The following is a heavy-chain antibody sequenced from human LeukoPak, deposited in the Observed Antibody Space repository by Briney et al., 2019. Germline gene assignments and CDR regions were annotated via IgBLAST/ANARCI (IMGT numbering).Heavy chain of an antibody. CDR3: ARHLNYYLDY. J-gene: IGHJ4*02. CDR1: GFTFSTYW. D-gene: IGHD3-10*01. Sequence: GGSVRLSCAASGFTFSTYWMHWVRQAPGKGLVWVSRISSDGSITSYADSVKGRFTISRDNAKNTLYLQMNSLRAEDTAVYYCARHLNYYLDYWGQGTLVTVSS. V-gene: IGHV3-74*01. CDR2: ISSDGSIT.